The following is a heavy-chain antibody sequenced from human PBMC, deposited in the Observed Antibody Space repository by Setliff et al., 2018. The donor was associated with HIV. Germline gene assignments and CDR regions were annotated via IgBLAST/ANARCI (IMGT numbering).Heavy chain of an antibody. CDR3: AKDYGDGHNWGAFDI. CDR2: ISSSSGTI. V-gene: IGHV3-48*03. D-gene: IGHD1-1*01. CDR1: GFSFSIYE. J-gene: IGHJ3*02. Sequence: PGGSLRLSCAASGFSFSIYEMNWVRQAPGKGLEWLSYISSSSGTILYVDSVQGRFTISRDNAKNFVFLEMTNLRPEDTALYFCAKDYGDGHNWGAFDISGQGTMVTVSS.